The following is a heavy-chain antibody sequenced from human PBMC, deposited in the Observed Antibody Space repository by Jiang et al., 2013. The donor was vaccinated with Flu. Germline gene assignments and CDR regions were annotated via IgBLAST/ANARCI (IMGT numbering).Heavy chain of an antibody. J-gene: IGHJ6*04. V-gene: IGHV4-59*08. CDR3: ARLGRYGMDV. CDR1: GGSISSYY. CDR2: IYYSGST. Sequence: GPGLVKPSETLSLTCTVSGGSISSYYWSWIRQPPGKGLEWIGYIYYSGSTNYNPSLKSRVTISVDTSKNQFSLKLSSVTAADTAVYYCARLGRYGMDVVGQRDHGHRLL.